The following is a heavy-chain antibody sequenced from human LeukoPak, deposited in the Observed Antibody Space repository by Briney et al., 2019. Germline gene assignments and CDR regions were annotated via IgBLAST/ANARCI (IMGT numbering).Heavy chain of an antibody. J-gene: IGHJ3*02. CDR1: GFTFSNYA. Sequence: PGGSLRLSCAASGFTFSNYAMYWVRQAPGKGLEWVAVISYAGSNKYYADSVKGRFTISRDISKNTLYLQMNSLRTEDTAVYYCAREYDILTGYYIQAMGAFDIWGQGTMVTVSS. D-gene: IGHD3-9*01. CDR2: ISYAGSNK. CDR3: AREYDILTGYYIQAMGAFDI. V-gene: IGHV3-30*04.